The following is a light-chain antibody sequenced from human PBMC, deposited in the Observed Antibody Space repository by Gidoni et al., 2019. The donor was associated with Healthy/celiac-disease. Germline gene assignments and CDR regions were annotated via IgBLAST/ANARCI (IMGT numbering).Light chain of an antibody. V-gene: IGKV1-39*01. Sequence: DIQMTQSPSSLSASVGDRVTITCRASQSISSYLNWYQHKPGKAPKLLIYAASSLQSGVPSRFSVSGSGTDFTLTISSLQPEDFATYYCQQSYSTPFTFGPGTKVDIK. CDR1: QSISSY. J-gene: IGKJ3*01. CDR2: AAS. CDR3: QQSYSTPFT.